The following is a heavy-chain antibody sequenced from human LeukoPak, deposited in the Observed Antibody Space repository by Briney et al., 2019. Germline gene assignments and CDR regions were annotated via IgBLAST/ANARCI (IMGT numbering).Heavy chain of an antibody. CDR1: GYTFTSYD. CDR2: MNPNSGNT. V-gene: IGHV1-8*01. D-gene: IGHD5-12*01. CDR3: ARGGYSGYDFNY. Sequence: GASVKVSCKXSGYTFTSYDINWVRQATGQGLEWMGRMNPNSGNTGYSQKFQGRVTMTRNTSISTAYMELSSLRSEDTAVYYCARGGYSGYDFNYWGQGTLVTVSS. J-gene: IGHJ4*02.